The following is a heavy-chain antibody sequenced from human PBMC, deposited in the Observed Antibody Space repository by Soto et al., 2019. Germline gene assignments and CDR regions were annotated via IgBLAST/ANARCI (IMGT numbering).Heavy chain of an antibody. V-gene: IGHV4-59*01. J-gene: IGHJ4*02. CDR2: IYYSGST. Sequence: PSETLSLTCTVSGVSISSYYWSWIRQPPGKGLEWIGYIYYSGSTNYNPSLKSRVTISVDTSKNQFSLKLSSVTAADTAVYYCARLSSNWAVDYWGQGTLVTVS. CDR1: GVSISSYY. CDR3: ARLSSNWAVDY. D-gene: IGHD6-13*01.